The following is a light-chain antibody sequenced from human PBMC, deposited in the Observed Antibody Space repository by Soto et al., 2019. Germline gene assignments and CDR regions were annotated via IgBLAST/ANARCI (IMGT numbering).Light chain of an antibody. CDR3: GLYTLSDTVI. Sequence: HSVLTQPPSVSGSPGHSVTISCTGTSEVGSYSRVSWYQQSPGTSPKLLIYDVTKRPLGVSDRFSGSKSGNTASLTISGLQTDDEADYYCGLYTLSDTVILGGGTKLTVL. J-gene: IGLJ2*01. CDR1: SEVGSYSR. CDR2: DVT. V-gene: IGLV2-18*01.